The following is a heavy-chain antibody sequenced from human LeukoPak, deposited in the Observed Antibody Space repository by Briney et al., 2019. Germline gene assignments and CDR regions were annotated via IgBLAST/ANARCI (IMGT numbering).Heavy chain of an antibody. V-gene: IGHV1-2*02. D-gene: IGHD3-3*01. CDR1: GYTFTGYY. J-gene: IGHJ4*02. CDR2: INHNSGGK. Sequence: ASVKVSCKASGYTFTGYYMPWVRQAPGQGLEWMGWINHNSGGKNYAQRFQGRVTMTRHTSNTTAYVELSRLGSDDRAVYYCARDQSGYEDYWGQGTLVSVSS. CDR3: ARDQSGYEDY.